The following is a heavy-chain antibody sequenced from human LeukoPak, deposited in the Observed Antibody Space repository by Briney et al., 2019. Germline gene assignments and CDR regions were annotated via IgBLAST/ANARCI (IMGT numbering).Heavy chain of an antibody. CDR1: GFTFSSYA. D-gene: IGHD5-18*01. Sequence: GGSLRLSCAASGFTFSSYAMHWVRQAPGKGLEWVAVISYDGSNKYYADSVKGRFTISRDNSKNTLYLQMNSLRAEGTGVYYCARGLYSRYYYYGMDVWGEGTTVTVSS. V-gene: IGHV3-30-3*01. J-gene: IGHJ6*04. CDR3: ARGLYSRYYYYGMDV. CDR2: ISYDGSNK.